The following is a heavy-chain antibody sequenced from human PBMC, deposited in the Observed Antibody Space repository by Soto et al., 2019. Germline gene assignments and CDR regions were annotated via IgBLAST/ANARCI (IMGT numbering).Heavy chain of an antibody. J-gene: IGHJ4*02. CDR2: ISYDGSTK. Sequence: QVQLVESGGGGVQPGRSLRLSCAASGFTFSSYAMHWVRQAPGKGLEWVAVISYDGSTKYYADSVKGRFTISRDNSKNRLYLQMNSLRAEDTAVYYCARGEGGIAVAGRPFDYWGQGTLVTVSS. D-gene: IGHD6-19*01. V-gene: IGHV3-30-3*01. CDR1: GFTFSSYA. CDR3: ARGEGGIAVAGRPFDY.